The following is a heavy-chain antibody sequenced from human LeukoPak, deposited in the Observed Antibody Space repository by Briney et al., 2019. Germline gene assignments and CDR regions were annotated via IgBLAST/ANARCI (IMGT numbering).Heavy chain of an antibody. J-gene: IGHJ6*03. CDR1: GGSISSGDYY. V-gene: IGHV4-30-4*08. Sequence: PSETLSLTCTVSGGSISSGDYYWSWFRQPPGKGLEWIGYIYYSGSTYYNPSLKSRVTISVDTSKNQFSLKLSSVTAADTAVYYCARDLVRWYSYYMDVWGKGTTVTVSS. CDR2: IYYSGST. CDR3: ARDLVRWYSYYMDV. D-gene: IGHD4-23*01.